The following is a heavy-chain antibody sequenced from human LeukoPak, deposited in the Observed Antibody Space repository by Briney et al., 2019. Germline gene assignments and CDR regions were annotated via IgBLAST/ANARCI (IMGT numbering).Heavy chain of an antibody. D-gene: IGHD6-19*01. V-gene: IGHV3-23*01. CDR1: GFTFNRNA. CDR3: VRRGDASSGWGDHDF. J-gene: IGHJ4*02. Sequence: GGSLRLSCAASGFTFNRNAISWVRQAPGKGLEWVSTIGGSGDKTFYADSVKGRFTISRDNSKNMVHLQMNSLTGENTALYYCVRRGDASSGWGDHDFWGQGALVTVSS. CDR2: IGGSGDKT.